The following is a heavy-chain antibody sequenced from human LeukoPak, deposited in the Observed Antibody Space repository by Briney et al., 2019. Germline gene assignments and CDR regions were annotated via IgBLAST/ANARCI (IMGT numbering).Heavy chain of an antibody. CDR2: ISYNGNT. Sequence: SETLSLTCTVSGGSINIVSRYLGWIRQPPGKGLEWVGSISYNGNTYYNPSLKSRVTISADTSRNQFSLKVNSVTAADTAVYFCARHFDYWGQGILVTVSS. J-gene: IGHJ4*02. CDR1: GGSINIVSRY. V-gene: IGHV4-39*01. CDR3: ARHFDY.